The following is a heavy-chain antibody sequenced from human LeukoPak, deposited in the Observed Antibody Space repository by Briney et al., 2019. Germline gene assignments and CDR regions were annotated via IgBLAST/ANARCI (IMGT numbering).Heavy chain of an antibody. J-gene: IGHJ3*02. D-gene: IGHD3/OR15-3a*01. V-gene: IGHV4-59*01. CDR3: ARVGWTIDAFDI. Sequence: SETLSLTCTVSGDSISRYYWSWIRQPPGKGLEWTGYIFYSGSTNSNPSLKSRVTISVDTSKNQFSLKLSSVTAADTAVYYCARVGWTIDAFDIWGQGTMVTVSS. CDR1: GDSISRYY. CDR2: IFYSGST.